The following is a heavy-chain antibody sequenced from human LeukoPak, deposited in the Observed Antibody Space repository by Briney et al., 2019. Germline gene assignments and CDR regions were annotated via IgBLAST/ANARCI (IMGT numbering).Heavy chain of an antibody. CDR1: GGSISSYY. Sequence: SETLSLTCTVSGGSISSYYWSWIRQPPGKGLEWIGYIYYSGSTNYNPSLKSRVTISLDTSKNQFSLKLSPVAAADTAVYYCARSSGWDDAFDIWGHGTMVTVSS. J-gene: IGHJ3*02. CDR2: IYYSGST. V-gene: IGHV4-59*01. D-gene: IGHD6-19*01. CDR3: ARSSGWDDAFDI.